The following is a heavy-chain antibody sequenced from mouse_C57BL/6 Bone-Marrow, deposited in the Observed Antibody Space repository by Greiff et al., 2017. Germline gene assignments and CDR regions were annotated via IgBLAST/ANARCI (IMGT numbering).Heavy chain of an antibody. CDR2: IYPRSGNT. Sequence: QVQLKQSGAELARPGASVKLSCKASGYTFTSYGISWVKQRTGQGLEWIGEIYPRSGNTYYNEKFKGKATLTADKSSSTAYMELRSLTSEDSAVYFCARGDYYAMDYWGQGTSVTGSS. CDR1: GYTFTSYG. J-gene: IGHJ4*01. V-gene: IGHV1-81*01. CDR3: ARGDYYAMDY.